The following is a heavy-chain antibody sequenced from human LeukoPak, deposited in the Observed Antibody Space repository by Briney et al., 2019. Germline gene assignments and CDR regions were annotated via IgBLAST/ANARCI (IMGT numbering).Heavy chain of an antibody. CDR3: ARRSSGTRKSVGSWYSDL. Sequence: SETLSLTCTVSGYSISSGYFWGWMRQPPGKGLEWIGSIYQSETAHYNPSLKSRVTISVDTSKNQFSLKLSSVTAADTAVYYCARRSSGTRKSVGSWYSDLWGRGTLVTVSS. CDR2: IYQSETA. CDR1: GYSISSGYF. V-gene: IGHV4-38-2*02. J-gene: IGHJ2*01. D-gene: IGHD1-14*01.